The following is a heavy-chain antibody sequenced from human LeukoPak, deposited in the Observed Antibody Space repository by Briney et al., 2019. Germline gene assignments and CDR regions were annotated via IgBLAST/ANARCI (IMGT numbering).Heavy chain of an antibody. Sequence: PGGSLRLSCAASGFTFSSYWMHWVRQAPGKVLVWVSRINSDGSSTSYADSVKGRFTISRDNAKNTLYLQMNSLRAEDTAVYYCARDYSGYDSSAFDIWGQGTMVTVSS. J-gene: IGHJ3*02. CDR2: INSDGSST. D-gene: IGHD5-12*01. V-gene: IGHV3-74*01. CDR1: GFTFSSYW. CDR3: ARDYSGYDSSAFDI.